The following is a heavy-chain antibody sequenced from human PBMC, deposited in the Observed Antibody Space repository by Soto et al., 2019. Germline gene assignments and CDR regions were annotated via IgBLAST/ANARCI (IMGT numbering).Heavy chain of an antibody. D-gene: IGHD3-16*01. CDR2: ISAYNGNT. V-gene: IGHV1-18*01. Sequence: QVQLVQSGAEVKKPGASVKVSCKASGYTFSSYGFSWVRQAPGQGLEWMGWISAYNGNTNYAQKVQGRVTMTTDTSTSTAYMDRRGLRSDAAAVYYCARDLGGGGSIDYWGQGTLVTVSS. J-gene: IGHJ4*02. CDR3: ARDLGGGGSIDY. CDR1: GYTFSSYG.